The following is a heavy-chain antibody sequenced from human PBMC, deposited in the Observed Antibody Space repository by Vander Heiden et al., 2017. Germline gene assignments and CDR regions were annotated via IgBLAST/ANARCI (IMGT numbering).Heavy chain of an antibody. V-gene: IGHV3-9*01. D-gene: IGHD1-26*01. CDR1: GFTFDDYA. CDR3: AKGSQRSGSYFDY. Sequence: EVQLVESGGGLVQPGRSLRLSCAASGFTFDDYAMHWVRQAPGKGLEWVSGSSWNSGSIGYADSVKGRFTISRDNAKNSLYLQMNSLRAEDTALYYCAKGSQRSGSYFDYWGQGTLVTVSS. CDR2: SSWNSGSI. J-gene: IGHJ4*02.